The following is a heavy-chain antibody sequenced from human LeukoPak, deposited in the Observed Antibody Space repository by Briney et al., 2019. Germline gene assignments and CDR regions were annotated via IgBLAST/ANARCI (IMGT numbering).Heavy chain of an antibody. CDR1: GGSFSGYY. D-gene: IGHD4-23*01. Sequence: SETLSLTCAVYGGSFSGYYWSWIRQPPGKGLEWIEEINHSGSTNYNPSLKSRVTISVDTSKNQFSLKLSSVTATDTAVYYCTRARVESTVDYYYYYTDVWGKGTTVTVSS. J-gene: IGHJ6*03. V-gene: IGHV4-34*01. CDR2: INHSGST. CDR3: TRARVESTVDYYYYYTDV.